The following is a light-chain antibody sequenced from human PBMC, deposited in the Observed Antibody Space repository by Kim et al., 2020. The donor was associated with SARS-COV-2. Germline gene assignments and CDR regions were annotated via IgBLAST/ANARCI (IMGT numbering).Light chain of an antibody. Sequence: VSPGKTARLHCSGYALYKQYAYWYQQTPGQAPLLIIYRDTERPSGIPARFSGSTSGTTVTLTISGVQADVEADYYCQSADNTGAWVFGGGTQLTVL. J-gene: IGLJ3*02. CDR1: ALYKQY. CDR2: RDT. CDR3: QSADNTGAWV. V-gene: IGLV3-25*03.